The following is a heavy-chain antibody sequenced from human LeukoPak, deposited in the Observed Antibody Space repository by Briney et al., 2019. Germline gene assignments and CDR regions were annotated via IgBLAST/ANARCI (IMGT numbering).Heavy chain of an antibody. CDR1: GGSISSGDYY. CDR3: ARVARRSIAARYYFDY. Sequence: SETLSLTCTVSGGSISSGDYYWSWIRQPPGKGLEWIGYIYYSGSTYYNPSLKSRVTISVDTSKNQFSLKLSSVTAADTAVYYCARVARRSIAARYYFDYWGQGTLVTVSS. CDR2: IYYSGST. D-gene: IGHD6-6*01. V-gene: IGHV4-30-4*01. J-gene: IGHJ4*02.